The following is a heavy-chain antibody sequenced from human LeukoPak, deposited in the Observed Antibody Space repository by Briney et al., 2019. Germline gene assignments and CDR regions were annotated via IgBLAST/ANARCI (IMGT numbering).Heavy chain of an antibody. Sequence: GGSLRLSCAASGFTFYDYAMHWVRQAPGKGLEWVSGISWNSGSIGYADSVKGRFTISRDNAKNSLYLQMNSLRTEDTALYYCAKAECSSTSCYRFDPWGQGTLVTVSS. D-gene: IGHD2-2*02. V-gene: IGHV3-9*01. CDR3: AKAECSSTSCYRFDP. CDR1: GFTFYDYA. CDR2: ISWNSGSI. J-gene: IGHJ5*02.